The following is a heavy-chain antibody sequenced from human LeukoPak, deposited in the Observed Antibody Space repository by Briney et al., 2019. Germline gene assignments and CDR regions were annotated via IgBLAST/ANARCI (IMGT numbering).Heavy chain of an antibody. D-gene: IGHD3-22*01. V-gene: IGHV1-46*01. Sequence: GASVKVSCKASGYTFTGYYMHWVRQAPGQGLEWMGIINPSGGSTSYAQKFQGRVTMTRDTSTSTVYMELSSLRSEDTAVYYCARGPYYYDSSGYYPSPYFDYWGQGTLVTVSS. J-gene: IGHJ4*02. CDR2: INPSGGST. CDR3: ARGPYYYDSSGYYPSPYFDY. CDR1: GYTFTGYY.